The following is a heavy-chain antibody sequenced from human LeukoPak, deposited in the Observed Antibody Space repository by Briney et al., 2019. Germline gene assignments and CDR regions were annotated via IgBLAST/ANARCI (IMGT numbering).Heavy chain of an antibody. CDR1: GFTVSSNY. D-gene: IGHD1-26*01. J-gene: IGHJ4*02. CDR3: ARGARGNYYFDY. V-gene: IGHV3-53*01. CDR2: IYSDGST. Sequence: GGSLRFSCAASGFTVSSNYMSWVRQAPGKGLEWVSVIYSDGSTYYADSVKGRFTVSRDNSKNTLCLQINSLRAEDTSVYYCARGARGNYYFDYWGQGTLVTVSS.